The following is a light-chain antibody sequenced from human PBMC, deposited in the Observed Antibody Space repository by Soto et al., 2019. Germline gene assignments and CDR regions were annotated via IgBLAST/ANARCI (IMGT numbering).Light chain of an antibody. CDR3: QQYGTSPRT. J-gene: IGKJ1*01. V-gene: IGKV3-20*01. CDR2: GAS. Sequence: EIVMTQSPATLSLSPGERATLSCRASQSVTGYFAWYQQKAGQAPRLLIYGASSRATGIPDRFSGSGSGTDFTLTISRLEPEDFAVYYCQQYGTSPRTFGQGTKVDIK. CDR1: QSVTGY.